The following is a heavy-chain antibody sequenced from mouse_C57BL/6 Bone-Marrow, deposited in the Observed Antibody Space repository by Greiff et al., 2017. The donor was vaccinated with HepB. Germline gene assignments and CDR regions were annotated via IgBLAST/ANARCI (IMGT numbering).Heavy chain of an antibody. J-gene: IGHJ2*01. V-gene: IGHV1-81*01. CDR2: IYPRSGNT. D-gene: IGHD1-1*01. CDR1: GYTFTSYG. CDR3: ARDGYYGSRDY. Sequence: QVQLKESGAELARPGASVKLSCKASGYTFTSYGISWVKQRTGQGLEWIGEIYPRSGNTYYNEKFKGKATLTADKSSSTAYMELRSLTSEDSAVYFCARDGYYGSRDYWGQGTTLTVSS.